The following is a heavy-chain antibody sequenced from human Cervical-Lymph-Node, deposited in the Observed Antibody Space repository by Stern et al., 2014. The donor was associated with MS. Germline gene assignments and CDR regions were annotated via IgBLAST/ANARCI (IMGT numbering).Heavy chain of an antibody. Sequence: EVQLVESGGGLVQPGGSLRLSCAASGFTSSSYYMHWVRQVPGKGLVWVSRINSDGSGINYADSVKGRFTISRDNAKNTLYLQMDSLRAEDTAFYYCARTRSSAWRNSLDYWGRGVLVTVSS. CDR3: ARTRSSAWRNSLDY. CDR2: INSDGSGI. CDR1: GFTSSSYY. D-gene: IGHD6-19*01. J-gene: IGHJ4*02. V-gene: IGHV3-74*01.